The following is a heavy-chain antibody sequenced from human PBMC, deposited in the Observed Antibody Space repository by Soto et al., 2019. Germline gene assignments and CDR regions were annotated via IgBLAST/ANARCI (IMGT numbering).Heavy chain of an antibody. CDR3: ARQDYSNYRGGMDV. CDR2: IYPSDSDI. Sequence: PGESLKISCKTSGYSFTSHWIAWVRQMPGKGLGWMGIIYPSDSDIRYRPSFQGQVTISVDKSISTAYLQWSSLKASDTATYYCARQDYSNYRGGMDVWGQGTTVTVSS. J-gene: IGHJ6*02. V-gene: IGHV5-51*01. CDR1: GYSFTSHW. D-gene: IGHD2-2*01.